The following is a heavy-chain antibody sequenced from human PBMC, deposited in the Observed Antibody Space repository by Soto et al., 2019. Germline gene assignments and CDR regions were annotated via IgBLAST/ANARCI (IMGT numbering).Heavy chain of an antibody. Sequence: QVQLVESGGGVVQPGRSLRLSCAASGFTFSSYAMHWVRQAPGKGLEWVAVISYDGSNKYYADSVKGRFTISRDNSKNTRYLQMNSLRAEDTAVYYCARDLLRRPFDYWGQGTLVTVSS. CDR2: ISYDGSNK. V-gene: IGHV3-30-3*01. CDR1: GFTFSSYA. D-gene: IGHD2-15*01. J-gene: IGHJ4*02. CDR3: ARDLLRRPFDY.